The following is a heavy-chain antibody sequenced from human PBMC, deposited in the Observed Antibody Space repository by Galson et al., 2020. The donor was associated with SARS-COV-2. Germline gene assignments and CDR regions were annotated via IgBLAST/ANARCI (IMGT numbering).Heavy chain of an antibody. D-gene: IGHD5-12*01. Sequence: SETLSLTCTVSGGSIGSYFWTWIRQPPGKGLEWIGYVYHSGSTNYNPSLKSRLIMSVDTSKNQFSLELSSVTASDTAVYYCARNDGGYDYWGQGILVTVSS. CDR3: ARNDGGYDY. V-gene: IGHV4-59*01. J-gene: IGHJ4*02. CDR2: VYHSGST. CDR1: GGSIGSYF.